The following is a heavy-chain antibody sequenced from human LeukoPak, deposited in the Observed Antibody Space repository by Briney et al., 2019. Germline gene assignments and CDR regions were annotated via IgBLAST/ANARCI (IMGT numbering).Heavy chain of an antibody. J-gene: IGHJ4*02. Sequence: PGGSLRLSCAASGFTFSSYGMHWVRQAPGKGLEWVAFIRYDGSNKYCADSVKGRSTISRDNSKNTLYLQMNSLRAEDTAVYYCAKERDTAMVTIDYWGQGTLVTVSS. CDR3: AKERDTAMVTIDY. CDR2: IRYDGSNK. CDR1: GFTFSSYG. D-gene: IGHD5-18*01. V-gene: IGHV3-30*02.